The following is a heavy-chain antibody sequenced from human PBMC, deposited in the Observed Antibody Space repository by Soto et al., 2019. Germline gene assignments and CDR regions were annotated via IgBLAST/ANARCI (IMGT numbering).Heavy chain of an antibody. CDR1: GFTFSSYG. CDR2: IWYDGSNK. Sequence: GGSLRLSCAASGFTFSSYGMHWVRQAPGKGLEWVAVIWYDGSNKYYADSVKGRFTISRDNSKNTLNLQMNSLRAEDTAVYYCARDSGRDAFDIWGQGTMVTVSS. D-gene: IGHD2-15*01. CDR3: ARDSGRDAFDI. J-gene: IGHJ3*02. V-gene: IGHV3-33*01.